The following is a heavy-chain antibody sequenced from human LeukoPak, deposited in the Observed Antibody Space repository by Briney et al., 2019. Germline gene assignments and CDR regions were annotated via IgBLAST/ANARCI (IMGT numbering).Heavy chain of an antibody. Sequence: GGSLRLSCAAAGFTFSRYGMHWVRHAPGKGLEWVSGINWNGGSTGYADSVKGRFTISRDNAKNSLYLQMNSLRAEDTALYHCARGGYYYDPRGWFDPWGQGTLVTVSS. CDR1: GFTFSRYG. V-gene: IGHV3-20*01. J-gene: IGHJ5*02. CDR2: INWNGGST. D-gene: IGHD3-22*01. CDR3: ARGGYYYDPRGWFDP.